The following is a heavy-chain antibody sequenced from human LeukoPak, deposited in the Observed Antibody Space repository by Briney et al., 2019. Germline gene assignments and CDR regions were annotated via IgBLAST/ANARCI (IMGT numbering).Heavy chain of an antibody. CDR3: ARGLGDRSVYYYLGY. CDR1: GGSFSGYY. V-gene: IGHV4-34*01. D-gene: IGHD3-22*01. CDR2: INHSRST. Sequence: PSETLSLTCAVYGGSFSGYYWTWIRQPPGKGLEWIGEINHSRSTNCNSSLKSRVTISVDTSKNQFSLKMTSVTAADTAVYYCARGLGDRSVYYYLGYWGQGTLVTVSS. J-gene: IGHJ4*02.